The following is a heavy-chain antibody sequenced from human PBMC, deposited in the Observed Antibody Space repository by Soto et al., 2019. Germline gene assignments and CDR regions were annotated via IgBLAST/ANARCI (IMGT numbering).Heavy chain of an antibody. D-gene: IGHD2-15*01. CDR3: AGKRQEFLSGGSWGGDAFDM. J-gene: IGHJ3*02. Sequence: QVQLQESGPGLVKPSETLSLTCTVSGGSISSYYWSWIRQPPGKGLEWIGYIYYSGSTNYNPSLKGRSTLSVDPPKNKFPLKRGSVPGGERAVYSCAGKRQEFLSGGSWGGDAFDMWGKGTMLPFSS. V-gene: IGHV4-59*01. CDR1: GGSISSYY. CDR2: IYYSGST.